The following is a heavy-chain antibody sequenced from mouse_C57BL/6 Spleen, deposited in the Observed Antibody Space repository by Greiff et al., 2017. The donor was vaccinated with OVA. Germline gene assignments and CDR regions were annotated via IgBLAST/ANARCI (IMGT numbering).Heavy chain of an antibody. CDR3: ARSLYSLYAMDY. Sequence: EVQGVESGGGLVQPGGSLSLSCAASGFTFTDYYMSWVSQPPGKALEWLGFIRNKANGYTTEYSASVKGRFTISRDNSLRILYLQMNALSAEDSATYYCARSLYSLYAMDYWGQGTSVTVSS. J-gene: IGHJ4*01. V-gene: IGHV7-3*01. D-gene: IGHD2-1*01. CDR2: IRNKANGYTT. CDR1: GFTFTDYY.